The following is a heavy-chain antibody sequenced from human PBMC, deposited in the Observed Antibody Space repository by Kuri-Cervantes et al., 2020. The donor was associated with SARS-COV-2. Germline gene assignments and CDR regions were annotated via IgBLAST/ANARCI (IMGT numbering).Heavy chain of an antibody. V-gene: IGHV3-23*01. CDR1: GFTFSSYA. D-gene: IGHD3-10*01. Sequence: GGSLRLSCAASGFTFSSYAMHWVRQAQGKGLEWVSAISGNGGSTYYADSVKGRFTISRDNSKNTLYLQMNSLRAEDTAVYYCARDPTLYGSGRNGQYYYYGMDVWGQGTTVTVSS. CDR3: ARDPTLYGSGRNGQYYYYGMDV. J-gene: IGHJ6*02. CDR2: ISGNGGST.